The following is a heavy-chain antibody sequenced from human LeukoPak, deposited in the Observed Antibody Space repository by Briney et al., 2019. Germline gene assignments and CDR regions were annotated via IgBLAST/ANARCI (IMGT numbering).Heavy chain of an antibody. CDR3: ARERRSFGGRYTFDY. CDR2: IRYDGSNK. J-gene: IGHJ4*02. D-gene: IGHD3-16*01. Sequence: GGSLRLSCAASGFTFSSCGMHWVRQAPGKGLEWVAFIRYDGSNKYYADSVKGRFTISRDNSKNTLYLQMNSLRAEDTAVYYCARERRSFGGRYTFDYWGQGTLVTVSS. CDR1: GFTFSSCG. V-gene: IGHV3-30*02.